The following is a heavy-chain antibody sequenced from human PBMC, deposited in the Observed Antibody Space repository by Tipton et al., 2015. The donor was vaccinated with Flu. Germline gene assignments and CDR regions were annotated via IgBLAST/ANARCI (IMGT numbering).Heavy chain of an antibody. V-gene: IGHV4-34*01. CDR2: INHSGST. D-gene: IGHD4-17*01. Sequence: TLSLTCAVYGGSFSGYYWSWIRQPPGKGLEWIGEINHSGSTNYNPSLKSRVTISVDTSKNQFSLKLSSVTAADTAVYYCANITYYGDSHIWGQGTMVTVSS. CDR3: ANITYYGDSHI. J-gene: IGHJ3*02. CDR1: GGSFSGYY.